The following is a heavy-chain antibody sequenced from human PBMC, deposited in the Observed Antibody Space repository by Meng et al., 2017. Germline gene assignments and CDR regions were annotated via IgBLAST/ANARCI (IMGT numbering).Heavy chain of an antibody. CDR2: IKSKTDGGTT. J-gene: IGHJ4*02. V-gene: IGHV3-15*01. D-gene: IGHD4-17*01. Sequence: GESLKISCAASGFTFSNAWMSWVRQAPGKGLEWVGRIKSKTDGGTTDYAAPVKGRFTISRDDSKNTLYLQMNSLKTEDTAVYYCTTVFAVTTPIGYWGQGTLVTVSS. CDR1: GFTFSNAW. CDR3: TTVFAVTTPIGY.